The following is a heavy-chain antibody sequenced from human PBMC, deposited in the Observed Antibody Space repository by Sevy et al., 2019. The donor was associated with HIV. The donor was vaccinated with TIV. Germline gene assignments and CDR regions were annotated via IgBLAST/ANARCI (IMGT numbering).Heavy chain of an antibody. D-gene: IGHD2-2*02. J-gene: IGHJ4*02. V-gene: IGHV3-7*03. Sequence: GGSLRISCAASGFTFSNYWMSWVRQAPGKGLEWVANIKQDGSEKYYVDSVKGRFTISRDNAKNSLYLQMNSLRAEDTAVYYCARDGWYCSSTSCYTPFDYRGQGTLVTVSS. CDR3: ARDGWYCSSTSCYTPFDY. CDR2: IKQDGSEK. CDR1: GFTFSNYW.